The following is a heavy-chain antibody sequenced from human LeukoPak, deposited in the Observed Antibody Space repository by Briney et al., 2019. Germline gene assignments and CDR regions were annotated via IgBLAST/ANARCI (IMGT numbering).Heavy chain of an antibody. CDR2: ISGSGGST. CDR1: GFTFSIYA. CDR3: AKDASSSWYTPGDY. D-gene: IGHD6-13*01. V-gene: IGHV3-23*01. J-gene: IGHJ4*02. Sequence: GGSLRLSCAASGFTFSIYAMSWVRQAPGKGLEWVSAISGSGGSTYYADPVKGRFTISRDNSKNTLYLQMNSLRAEDTAVYYCAKDASSSWYTPGDYWGQGTLVTVSS.